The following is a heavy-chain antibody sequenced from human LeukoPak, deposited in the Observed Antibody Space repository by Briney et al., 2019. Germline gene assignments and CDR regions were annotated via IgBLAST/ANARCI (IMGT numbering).Heavy chain of an antibody. CDR1: GGSFSGYY. CDR3: ARLVVVAATYYYYGMDV. CDR2: INHSGST. D-gene: IGHD2-15*01. V-gene: IGHV4-34*01. J-gene: IGHJ6*02. Sequence: PSETLSLTCAVYGGSFSGYYWSWIRQPPGKGLEWIGEINHSGSTNYNPSLKSRVTISVDTSKNQFSLKLSSVTAADTAVYYCARLVVVAATYYYYGMDVWGQGTTVTVSS.